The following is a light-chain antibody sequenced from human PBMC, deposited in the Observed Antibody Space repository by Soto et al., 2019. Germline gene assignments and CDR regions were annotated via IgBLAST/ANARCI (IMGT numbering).Light chain of an antibody. Sequence: EIVLTQSPGTLSLSPGERATLSCRASQSITNNYLAWYQQKPGQAPRLLIYGASSRVTSIPDRFSGSGSGTDFTLTISRLEPEDFAVYYCQQYRTSPITFGQGTRLEIK. J-gene: IGKJ5*01. CDR2: GAS. V-gene: IGKV3-20*01. CDR3: QQYRTSPIT. CDR1: QSITNNY.